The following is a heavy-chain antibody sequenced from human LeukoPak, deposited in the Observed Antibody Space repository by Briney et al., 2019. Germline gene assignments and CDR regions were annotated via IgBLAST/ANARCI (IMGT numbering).Heavy chain of an antibody. Sequence: GGSLRLSCAASGFTFSSYSMNWVRQARGKGLEWVSSINSDSNYIYYADSVKGRFTISRDAKNSVYLQMNSLRAEDTAVYYCARNGILGIAAAVDVWGKGTTVTVSS. V-gene: IGHV3-21*01. CDR3: ARNGILGIAAAVDV. J-gene: IGHJ6*04. D-gene: IGHD6-13*01. CDR1: GFTFSSYS. CDR2: INSDSNYI.